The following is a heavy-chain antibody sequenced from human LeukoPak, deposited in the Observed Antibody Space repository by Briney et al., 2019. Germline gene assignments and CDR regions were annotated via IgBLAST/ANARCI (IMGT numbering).Heavy chain of an antibody. Sequence: SETLSLTCTVSGGSNSSYYWSWIRQPAGKGLEWIGRIYISGSTNYNPSLKSRVTISVDTSKDQFSLKLSSVTAADTAVYYCASTEDYYGSGSFAFDIWGQGTMVTVSS. J-gene: IGHJ3*02. CDR1: GGSNSSYY. CDR3: ASTEDYYGSGSFAFDI. D-gene: IGHD3-10*01. V-gene: IGHV4-4*07. CDR2: IYISGST.